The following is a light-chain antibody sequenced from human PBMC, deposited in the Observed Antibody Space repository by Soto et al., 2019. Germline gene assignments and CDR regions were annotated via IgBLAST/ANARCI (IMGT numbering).Light chain of an antibody. CDR3: SSYTSSSIYV. CDR2: DVS. J-gene: IGLJ1*01. V-gene: IGLV2-14*01. CDR1: SSDVGGYNY. Sequence: QSVLTQPASVSGSPGQSITISCTGTSSDVGGYNYVSWYQQHPGKAPKLMIYDVSHRHSGVSNRFSGSKSGNTASLTISGLQAEDEADYYCSSYTSSSIYVFGTGTKLTVL.